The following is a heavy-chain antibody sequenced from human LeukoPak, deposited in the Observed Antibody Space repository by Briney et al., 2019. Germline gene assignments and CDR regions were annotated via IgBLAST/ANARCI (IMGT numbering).Heavy chain of an antibody. Sequence: SETLSLTCAVYGGSFSGYYWSWIRQPPGKGLEWIGEINHSGSTNYNPSLKSRVTISVDTSKNQFSLKLNSVTAADTAVYYCARGRWELRFDNWGQGTLATVSS. J-gene: IGHJ4*02. CDR3: ARGRWELRFDN. V-gene: IGHV4-34*01. CDR2: INHSGST. CDR1: GGSFSGYY. D-gene: IGHD1-26*01.